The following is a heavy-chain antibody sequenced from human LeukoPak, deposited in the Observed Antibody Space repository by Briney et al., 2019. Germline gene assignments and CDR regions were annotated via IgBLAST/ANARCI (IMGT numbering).Heavy chain of an antibody. Sequence: SETLSLTCAVYGGSFSGYYWSWLRQPPGKGLEWIGEINHSGSTNYNPSLKSRVTISVDTSKNQFSLKLSSVTAADTAMYYCARGVRGGYNFGLAFLFDYWGQGSLVTVSS. V-gene: IGHV4-34*01. CDR2: INHSGST. J-gene: IGHJ4*02. CDR1: GGSFSGYY. D-gene: IGHD5-24*01. CDR3: ARGVRGGYNFGLAFLFDY.